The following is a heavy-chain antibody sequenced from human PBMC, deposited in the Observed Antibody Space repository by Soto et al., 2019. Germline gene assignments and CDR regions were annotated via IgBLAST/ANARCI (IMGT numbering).Heavy chain of an antibody. CDR2: TYWDGDS. J-gene: IGHJ4*02. CDR3: VLRKLSRYGQLCFDY. V-gene: IGHV2-5*02. CDR1: GFSLRTTGVA. D-gene: IGHD2-21*01. Sequence: QITLKESGPTLVKPTQTLTLTCTFSGFSLRTTGVAVGWIRQPPGKALEWLALTYWDGDSRYSPSLQGRVTATKDTSRDQVVLTLTNMDPVDTATYYCVLRKLSRYGQLCFDYWGQGSLVTVSS.